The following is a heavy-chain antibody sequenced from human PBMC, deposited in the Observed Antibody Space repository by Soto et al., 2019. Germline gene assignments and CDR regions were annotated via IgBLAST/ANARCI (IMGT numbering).Heavy chain of an antibody. CDR3: TRVHYDILNGHLFRMDV. D-gene: IGHD3-9*01. Sequence: SVKVSCKASGFTFTSSAMQWVRQARGQRLEWIGWIVVGSGNTNYAQKFQERVTITRDMSTSTAYMELSSLKIEDTALYYCTRVHYDILNGHLFRMDVWGQGTTVTVS. CDR1: GFTFTSSA. J-gene: IGHJ6*02. CDR2: IVVGSGNT. V-gene: IGHV1-58*02.